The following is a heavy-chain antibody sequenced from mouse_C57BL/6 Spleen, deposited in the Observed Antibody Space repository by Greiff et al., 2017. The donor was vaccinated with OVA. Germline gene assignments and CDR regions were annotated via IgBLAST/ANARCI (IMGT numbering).Heavy chain of an antibody. Sequence: QVQLQQSGPELVKPGASVKISCKASGYAFSSSWMQFVNHQPGKGLEWIGRIYPGDGDTNYNGKFKGKATLTADKSSSTAYMQLSSLTSEDSAVYFCARSRTGRGYAMDYWGQGTSVTVSS. V-gene: IGHV1-82*01. CDR2: IYPGDGDT. D-gene: IGHD4-1*01. CDR3: ARSRTGRGYAMDY. CDR1: GYAFSSSW. J-gene: IGHJ4*01.